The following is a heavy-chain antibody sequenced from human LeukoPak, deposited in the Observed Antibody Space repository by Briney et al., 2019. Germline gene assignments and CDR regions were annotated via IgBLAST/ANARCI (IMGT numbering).Heavy chain of an antibody. Sequence: PGGSLRLSCAASGFTFSGYWMHWVRQAPGKGLVWVSRINSGASSTSYADSVKGRFTISRDNAKNTLYLQMNSLRAEDTAVYYCARATLGFDPWGQGTLVTVFS. D-gene: IGHD2/OR15-2a*01. CDR3: ARATLGFDP. CDR1: GFTFSGYW. J-gene: IGHJ5*02. CDR2: INSGASST. V-gene: IGHV3-74*01.